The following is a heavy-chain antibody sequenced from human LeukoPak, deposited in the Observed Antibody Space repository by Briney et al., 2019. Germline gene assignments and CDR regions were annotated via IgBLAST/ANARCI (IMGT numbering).Heavy chain of an antibody. CDR1: GYTFTGYY. CDR2: INPNSGGT. Sequence: GASVKVSCKASGYTFTGYYMHWVRQAPGQGLEWMGWINPNSGGTNYAQKFQGRVTMTRDTSISTAYMELSRLRSDDTAVYYCARRLVVPAATGVDYWGQGTLVTVSS. V-gene: IGHV1-2*02. D-gene: IGHD2-2*01. J-gene: IGHJ4*02. CDR3: ARRLVVPAATGVDY.